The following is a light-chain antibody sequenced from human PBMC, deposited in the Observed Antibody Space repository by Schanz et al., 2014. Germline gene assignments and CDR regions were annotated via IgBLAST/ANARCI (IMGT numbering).Light chain of an antibody. CDR1: QSVSSK. Sequence: ETVMTQSPATLSVSPGERATLSCRASQSVSSKLAWYQQKPGQVPRLLIYGASSRATGIPARFSGSGSGTEFTLTISSLQSEDFAVYYCQQYIDWPRTFGQGTKVEIK. V-gene: IGKV3-15*01. CDR3: QQYIDWPRT. J-gene: IGKJ1*01. CDR2: GAS.